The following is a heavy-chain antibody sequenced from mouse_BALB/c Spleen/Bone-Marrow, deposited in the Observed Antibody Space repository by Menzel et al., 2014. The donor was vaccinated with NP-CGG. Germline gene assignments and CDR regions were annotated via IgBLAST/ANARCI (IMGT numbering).Heavy chain of an antibody. CDR2: IHPNSGNT. J-gene: IGHJ2*01. V-gene: IGHV1S130*01. D-gene: IGHD4-1*01. CDR1: GYTFTSSW. CDR3: ARELGRGYYFDY. Sequence: QVQLKESGSVLVRPGASVKLSCKASGYTFTSSWMHWAKQRPGQGLEWIGGIHPNSGNTNYNEKFKGKATLTVDTSSSTAYVDPSSLTSEDSAVYYCARELGRGYYFDYWGQGTTLTVSS.